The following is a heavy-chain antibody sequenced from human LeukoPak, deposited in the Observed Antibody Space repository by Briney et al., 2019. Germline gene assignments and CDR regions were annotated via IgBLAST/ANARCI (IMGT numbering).Heavy chain of an antibody. V-gene: IGHV4-39*07. CDR1: GGSISSGNYY. CDR3: ARVLGGPWSNGYSIRFDP. Sequence: SETLSLTCTVSGGSISSGNYYWSWIRQPPGKGLEWIGEINHSGSTNYNPSLKSRVTISVDTSKNQFSLKLSSVTAADTAVYYCARVLGGPWSNGYSIRFDPWGQGTLVTVSS. J-gene: IGHJ5*02. D-gene: IGHD3-22*01. CDR2: INHSGST.